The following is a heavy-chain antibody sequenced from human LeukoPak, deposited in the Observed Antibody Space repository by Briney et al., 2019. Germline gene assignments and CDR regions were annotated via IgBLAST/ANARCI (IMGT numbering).Heavy chain of an antibody. J-gene: IGHJ5*02. V-gene: IGHV3-33*08. CDR1: GFTFSNHG. CDR3: ARDSYQDYYGRFDP. Sequence: GGSLRLSCAASGFTFSNHGMHWVRQAPGKRLEWVAVIWDDGNNKRYANSVNGRFTISRDNSENTLYLQMDGLTAEDTAMYYCARDSYQDYYGRFDPWGQGTLVIVSS. D-gene: IGHD3-10*01. CDR2: IWDDGNNK.